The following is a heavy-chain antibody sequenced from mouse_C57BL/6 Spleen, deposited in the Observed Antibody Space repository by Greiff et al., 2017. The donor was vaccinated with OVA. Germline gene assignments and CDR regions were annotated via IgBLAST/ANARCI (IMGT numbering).Heavy chain of an antibody. CDR3: ARDSATVVATDWYFDV. Sequence: QVQLQQSGAELVRPGTSVKVSCKASGYAFTNYLIEWVKQRPGQGLEWIGVINPGSGGTNYNEKFKGKATLTADESSSTAYMQLSSLTSEDSAVYFCARDSATVVATDWYFDVWGTGTTVTVSS. CDR2: INPGSGGT. D-gene: IGHD1-1*01. V-gene: IGHV1-54*01. CDR1: GYAFTNYL. J-gene: IGHJ1*03.